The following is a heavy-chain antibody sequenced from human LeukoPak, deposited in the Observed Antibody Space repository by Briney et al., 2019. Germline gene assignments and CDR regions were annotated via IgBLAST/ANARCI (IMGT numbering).Heavy chain of an antibody. J-gene: IGHJ4*02. CDR1: GYTFTSYY. Sequence: ASVKVSCKASGYTFTSYYMHWVRQAPGQGLEWMGIINPSGGSTSYAQKFQGRVTMTRDTSTSTVYMELSSLRSEDTAVYYCARAAAAGTDGGYFDYWGQGTLVTVSS. CDR2: INPSGGST. D-gene: IGHD6-13*01. CDR3: ARAAAAGTDGGYFDY. V-gene: IGHV1-46*01.